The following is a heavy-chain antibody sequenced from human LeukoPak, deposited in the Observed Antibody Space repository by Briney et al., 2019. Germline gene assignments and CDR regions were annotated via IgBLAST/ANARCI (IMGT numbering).Heavy chain of an antibody. V-gene: IGHV4-59*01. J-gene: IGHJ4*02. D-gene: IGHD1-26*01. Sequence: SETLSLTCTVSGGSIGSYYWSWIRQPPGKGLEWIGYIYYSGSTNYNPSLKSRVTISVDTSKNQFSLKLSSVTAADTAVYYCARQDSGSYPYFDYWGQGTLVTVSS. CDR1: GGSIGSYY. CDR3: ARQDSGSYPYFDY. CDR2: IYYSGST.